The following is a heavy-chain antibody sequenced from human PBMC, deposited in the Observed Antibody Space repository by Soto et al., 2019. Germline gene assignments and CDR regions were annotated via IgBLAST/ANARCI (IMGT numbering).Heavy chain of an antibody. CDR2: IYYSGST. Sequence: QLQLQESGPGLVKPSETLSLTCTVSGGSISSSSYYWGWIRQPPGKGLEWIGVIYYSGSTYYNPSLKSRVTISVDTSKNQFSLKLSSVTAADTAVYYFARHNGYCTNGVCYRIDYWGQGTLVTVSS. CDR3: ARHNGYCTNGVCYRIDY. J-gene: IGHJ4*02. V-gene: IGHV4-39*01. D-gene: IGHD2-8*01. CDR1: GGSISSSSYY.